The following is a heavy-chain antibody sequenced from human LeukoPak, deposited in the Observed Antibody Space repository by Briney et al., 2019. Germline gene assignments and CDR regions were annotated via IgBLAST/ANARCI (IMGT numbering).Heavy chain of an antibody. CDR2: IYYSGST. V-gene: IGHV4-31*03. CDR1: GGSISSGGYY. D-gene: IGHD1-26*01. Sequence: SETLSLTCTVSGGSISSGGYYWSWIRQHPGKGLEWIGYIYYSGSTYYNPSLKSRVTISVDTSKNQFSLKLSSVTAADTAVYYCARFSSGIVVGATKYDYWGQGTLVTVSS. J-gene: IGHJ4*02. CDR3: ARFSSGIVVGATKYDY.